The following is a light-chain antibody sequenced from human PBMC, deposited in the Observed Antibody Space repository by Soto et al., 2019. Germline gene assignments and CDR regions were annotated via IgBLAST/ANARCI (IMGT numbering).Light chain of an antibody. CDR1: QSINNY. CDR2: DAS. Sequence: DIQMTQSPSSLSASVGDRVTITCRSSQSINNYLNWYQQRPGKAPKVLIYDASSLQSGVPSRFSGSGSGTEFTLTISSLQREGFATYYCQQGFSAPPWTFGQGTKVEIK. CDR3: QQGFSAPPWT. V-gene: IGKV1-39*01. J-gene: IGKJ1*01.